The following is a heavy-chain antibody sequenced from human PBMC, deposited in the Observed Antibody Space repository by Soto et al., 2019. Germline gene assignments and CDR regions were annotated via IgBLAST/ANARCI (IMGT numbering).Heavy chain of an antibody. Sequence: GASVKVSCKASGYTFTSYAMHWVRQAPGQRLEWMGWINAGNGNTKYSQKFQGRVTITRDTSASTAYMELSSLGSEDTAVYYCARSRVPDNWFDPWGQGTLVTVSS. CDR1: GYTFTSYA. D-gene: IGHD2-2*01. J-gene: IGHJ5*02. CDR2: INAGNGNT. CDR3: ARSRVPDNWFDP. V-gene: IGHV1-3*01.